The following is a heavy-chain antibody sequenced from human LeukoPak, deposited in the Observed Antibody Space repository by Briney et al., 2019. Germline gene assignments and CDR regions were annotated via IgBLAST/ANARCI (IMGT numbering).Heavy chain of an antibody. V-gene: IGHV3-53*01. CDR3: ARGGVEHDNSDYSPFDN. Sequence: GGSLTLSHAPSGLRVCTHYMSWVPPPTGGAREWMLVIFSGGNTRYADSVKGRFTISRDNSKNTLFLQMNSLRAEDTAVYYCARGGVEHDNSDYSPFDNWGQGTLVSVSS. J-gene: IGHJ4*02. D-gene: IGHD3-22*01. CDR1: GLRVCTHY. CDR2: IFSGGNT.